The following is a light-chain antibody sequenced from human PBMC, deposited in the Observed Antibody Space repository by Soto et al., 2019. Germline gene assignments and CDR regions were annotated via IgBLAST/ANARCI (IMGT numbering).Light chain of an antibody. CDR3: QHTFNSPPWT. V-gene: IGKV4-1*01. J-gene: IGKJ1*01. CDR2: WAS. CDR1: QSVLYSSNNKNY. Sequence: DIVMTQSPDSLAVSLGERATINCKSSQSVLYSSNNKNYLAWYQQKPGQPPKLLIYWASTRESGVPDRFSGSGSGTDFTLTISSLQPEDFASYFCQHTFNSPPWTFGQGTKVEVK.